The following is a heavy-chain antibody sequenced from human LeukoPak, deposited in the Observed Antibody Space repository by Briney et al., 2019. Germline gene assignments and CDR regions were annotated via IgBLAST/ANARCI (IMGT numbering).Heavy chain of an antibody. CDR3: AGGGTDSTDALDI. CDR2: ISRAGQSI. D-gene: IGHD5/OR15-5a*01. V-gene: IGHV3-64*02. Sequence: PGGSLRLSCAASGFTFSNFAMHWVRQTPGKGLEYVSSISRAGQSIYYADSVRGRFTISRDNSKNTLFLQMGSLRIDDMALYYCAGGGTDSTDALDIWGPGTMVTVSS. CDR1: GFTFSNFA. J-gene: IGHJ3*02.